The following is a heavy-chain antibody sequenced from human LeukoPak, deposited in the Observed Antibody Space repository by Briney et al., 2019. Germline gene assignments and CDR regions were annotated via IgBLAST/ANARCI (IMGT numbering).Heavy chain of an antibody. CDR2: INWNGGST. D-gene: IGHD6-13*01. J-gene: IGHJ4*02. Sequence: GGSLRLSCAASGFTFDDYGMSWVRQAPGKGLEWVSGINWNGGSTGYADSVKGRFTISRDNAKNSLYLQMNSLRAEGTALYYCARISSWLPLDYWGQGTLVTVSS. V-gene: IGHV3-20*04. CDR1: GFTFDDYG. CDR3: ARISSWLPLDY.